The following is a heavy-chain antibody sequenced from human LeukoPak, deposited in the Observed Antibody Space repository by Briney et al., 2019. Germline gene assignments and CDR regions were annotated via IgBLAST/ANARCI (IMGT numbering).Heavy chain of an antibody. CDR3: VRTRAAAGDL. V-gene: IGHV4-38-2*02. Sequence: PSETLSLTCTVSGGSIYSYYWGWIRQPPGKELEWIGSICHGGTTHFHPLLQSRVSISGDSSKNQFSLKMTPVTAADTAVYYCVRTRAAAGDLWGQGTLVTVSS. D-gene: IGHD6-13*01. J-gene: IGHJ5*02. CDR1: GGSIYSYY. CDR2: ICHGGTT.